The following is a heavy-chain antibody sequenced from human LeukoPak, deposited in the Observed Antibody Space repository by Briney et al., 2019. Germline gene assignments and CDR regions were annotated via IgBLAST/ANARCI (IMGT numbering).Heavy chain of an antibody. CDR3: AKASNTWNYFDY. Sequence: GGSLRLSCAASGFTFSSFAMSWVRQAPGKGLEWVSAISGSGGSTYYADSVKGRFTISRDNSKNTLSLQMNSLRAEDTAIYYCAKASNTWNYFDYWGQGTLVTVSS. CDR2: ISGSGGST. D-gene: IGHD1-1*01. V-gene: IGHV3-23*01. J-gene: IGHJ4*02. CDR1: GFTFSSFA.